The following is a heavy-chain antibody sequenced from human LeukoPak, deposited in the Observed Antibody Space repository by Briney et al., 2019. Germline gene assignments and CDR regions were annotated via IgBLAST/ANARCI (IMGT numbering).Heavy chain of an antibody. Sequence: GGSLTLTCAASGFTFSSYWMHWLRQAPGKGLVWVSRINSDGSSTSYADSVKGRSTISRDNAKNTLYRQINSLRAEDTAVYYCARDLRERGYGEPRNNLFDPWGQGTLVTVSS. CDR1: GFTFSSYW. D-gene: IGHD4-17*01. V-gene: IGHV3-74*01. J-gene: IGHJ5*02. CDR3: ARDLRERGYGEPRNNLFDP. CDR2: INSDGSST.